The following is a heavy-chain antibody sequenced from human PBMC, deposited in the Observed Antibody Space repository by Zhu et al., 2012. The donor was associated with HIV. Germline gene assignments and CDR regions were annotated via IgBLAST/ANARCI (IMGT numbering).Heavy chain of an antibody. J-gene: IGHJ4*02. CDR2: VYYTGTT. V-gene: IGHV4-59*11. CDR3: ARLRDTSGYYYPFVY. Sequence: QVQLQESGPGLVKPSETLSLTCSVSGGSTSSHYWSWIRQPPGKGLEWIGYVYYTGTTNYNPSLKSRVTISLDMSKNQFSLKLTSVTAADTAVYYCARLRDTSGYYYPFVYWGQGTLVTVSS. D-gene: IGHD3-22*01. CDR1: GGSTSSHY.